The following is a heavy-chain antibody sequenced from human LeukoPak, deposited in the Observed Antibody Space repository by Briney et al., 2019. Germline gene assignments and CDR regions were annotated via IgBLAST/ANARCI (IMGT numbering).Heavy chain of an antibody. J-gene: IGHJ6*02. CDR3: AKDLDSSSWFITSPHVLFMDV. CDR1: VFTFSSYS. V-gene: IGHV3-23*01. CDR2: ISGSGGST. Sequence: GECLRLSCAAAVFTFSSYSVSWVRKAPWKGLEWVLAISGSGGSTYYADSVKGRFTISRDNSKNTLYLQMNSLRAEDTAVYYCAKDLDSSSWFITSPHVLFMDVWGQGTAVTVSS. D-gene: IGHD6-13*01.